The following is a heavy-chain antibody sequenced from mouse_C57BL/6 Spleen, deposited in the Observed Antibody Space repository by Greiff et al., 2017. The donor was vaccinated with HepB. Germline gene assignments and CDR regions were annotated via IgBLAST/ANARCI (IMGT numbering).Heavy chain of an antibody. CDR2: INPNNGGT. CDR3: ARYHYAMDY. J-gene: IGHJ4*01. CDR1: GYTFTDYY. Sequence: EVQLQQSGPELVKPGASVKISCKASGYTFTDYYMNWVKQSHGKSLEWIGDINPNNGGTSYNQKFKGKATLTVDKSSGTAYMELRSLTSEDSAVYYCARYHYAMDYWGQGTSVTVSS. V-gene: IGHV1-26*01.